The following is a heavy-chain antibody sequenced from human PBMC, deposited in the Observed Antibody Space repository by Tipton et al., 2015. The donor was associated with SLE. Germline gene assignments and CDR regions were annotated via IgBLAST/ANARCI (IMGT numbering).Heavy chain of an antibody. D-gene: IGHD3-10*01. CDR1: GFTFSSYA. CDR3: ARGLYYGTGSYSEVYY. CDR2: ISGSGGST. Sequence: GSLRLSCAASGFTFSSYAMSWVRQAPGKGLEWVSAISGSGGSTYYADSVKGRFIISRDNSKNTLYLQMNSLRVEDTAVYYCARGLYYGTGSYSEVYYWGQGTLVAVSS. J-gene: IGHJ4*02. V-gene: IGHV3-23*01.